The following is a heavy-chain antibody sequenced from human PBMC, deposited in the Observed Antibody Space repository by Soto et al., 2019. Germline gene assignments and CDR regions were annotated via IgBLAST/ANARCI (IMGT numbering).Heavy chain of an antibody. CDR3: ARDGWLLRFYFDY. D-gene: IGHD3-22*01. Sequence: PSETLSLTCTVSGGSISSSSYYWGWIRQPPGKGLEWIGSIYYSGSTYYNPSLKSRVTISVDTSKNQFSLKLSSVTAADTAVYYCARDGWLLRFYFDYWGQGTLVTVSS. V-gene: IGHV4-39*02. CDR2: IYYSGST. J-gene: IGHJ4*02. CDR1: GGSISSSSYY.